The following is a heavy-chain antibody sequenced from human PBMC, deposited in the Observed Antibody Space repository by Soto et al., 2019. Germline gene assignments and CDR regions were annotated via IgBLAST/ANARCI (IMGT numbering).Heavy chain of an antibody. J-gene: IGHJ5*02. D-gene: IGHD4-17*01. Sequence: QVQLVQSGAEVKKPGASVKVSCKASGYTFTSYAMHWVRQAPGQRLEWMGWINAGNGNTKYSQKFQGRVTITRDTSASTAYMELSSLRSEDTAVYYCARDSRPTTEVTALNWFDPWGQGTLVTVSS. CDR2: INAGNGNT. V-gene: IGHV1-3*01. CDR1: GYTFTSYA. CDR3: ARDSRPTTEVTALNWFDP.